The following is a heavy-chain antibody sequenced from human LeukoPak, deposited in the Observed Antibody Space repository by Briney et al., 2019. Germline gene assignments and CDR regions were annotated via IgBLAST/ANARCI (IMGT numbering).Heavy chain of an antibody. CDR2: ISAYNGNT. CDR3: ARDLIGNDIIDYGMDV. D-gene: IGHD3-9*01. V-gene: IGHV1-18*01. Sequence: ASVEVSCKASGYTFTSYGISWVRQAPGQGLEWMGWISAYNGNTNYAQKLQGRVTMTTDTSTSTAYMELRSLRSDDTAVYYCARDLIGNDIIDYGMDVWGQGTTVTVSS. CDR1: GYTFTSYG. J-gene: IGHJ6*02.